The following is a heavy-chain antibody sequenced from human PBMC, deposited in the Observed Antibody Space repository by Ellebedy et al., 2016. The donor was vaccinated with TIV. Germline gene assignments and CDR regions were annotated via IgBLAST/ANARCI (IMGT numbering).Heavy chain of an antibody. CDR1: GFTFNSHG. Sequence: GGSLRLSXAASGFTFNSHGMHWVRQAPGKGLEWVAVTSYDGSNEYYADSVKGRFTISRDNSRNTLYLQMNSLRDEDTGVYYCARDDDRPDNLLDHWGQGTLVTVSS. D-gene: IGHD1-14*01. J-gene: IGHJ4*02. CDR3: ARDDDRPDNLLDH. CDR2: TSYDGSNE. V-gene: IGHV3-30*03.